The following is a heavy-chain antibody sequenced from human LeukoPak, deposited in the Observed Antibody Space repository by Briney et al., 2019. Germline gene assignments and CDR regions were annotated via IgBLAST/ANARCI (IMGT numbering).Heavy chain of an antibody. CDR2: IYYSGSP. CDR1: GGFISNYY. V-gene: IGHV4-59*08. D-gene: IGHD6-19*01. Sequence: SDTLSLTGTVSGGFISNYYWNWIRQPPGKGLEFIGYIYYSGSPTYNPSLKSGGTIYVDTSKNQFSLKLISVPAADTAVYYCARRGSSSGWYYFDYWGQGTLVTVSS. CDR3: ARRGSSSGWYYFDY. J-gene: IGHJ4*02.